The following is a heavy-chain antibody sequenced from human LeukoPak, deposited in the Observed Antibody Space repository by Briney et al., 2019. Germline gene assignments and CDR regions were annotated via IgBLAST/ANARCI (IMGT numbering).Heavy chain of an antibody. D-gene: IGHD3-10*01. J-gene: IGHJ6*03. CDR2: ISSGSSAI. CDR1: GFTFTTYS. Sequence: GGSLRLSCEASGFTFTTYSMTWVRQAPGKGLEWVSIISSGSSAIFSADALKGRFTISRDDAKNLLYLDMNSLRAEDTAVYYCAKMGKTENHYGSGRFSYYYYMDVWGKGTTVTISS. CDR3: AKMGKTENHYGSGRFSYYYYMDV. V-gene: IGHV3-21*01.